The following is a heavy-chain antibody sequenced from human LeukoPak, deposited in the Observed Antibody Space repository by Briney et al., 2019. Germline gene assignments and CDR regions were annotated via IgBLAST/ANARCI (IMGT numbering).Heavy chain of an antibody. V-gene: IGHV1-46*01. CDR3: ARPQGAYCGGDCYLDY. CDR2: INPSGGST. Sequence: ASVKVSCKASGYTFTIYYMHWVRQTPEQGLEWMGLINPSGGSTTYAQKFQGRLTMTRDTSTSTVYMELSSLRSEDTAVYYCARPQGAYCGGDCYLDYWGQGTLVTVFS. J-gene: IGHJ4*02. CDR1: GYTFTIYY. D-gene: IGHD2-21*02.